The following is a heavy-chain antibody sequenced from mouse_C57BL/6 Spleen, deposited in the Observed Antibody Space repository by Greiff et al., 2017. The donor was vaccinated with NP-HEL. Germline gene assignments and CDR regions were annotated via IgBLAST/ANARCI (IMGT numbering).Heavy chain of an antibody. CDR2: IYPGDGDT. D-gene: IGHD2-4*01. V-gene: IGHV1-82*01. Sequence: QVQLQQSGPELVKPGASVKISCKASGYAFSSSWMNRVKQRPGKGLEWIGRIYPGDGDTNYNGKFKGKATLTADKSSSTAYMQRSSLTSEDSAVYFCASYDYDWFAYWGQGTLVTVSA. J-gene: IGHJ3*01. CDR3: ASYDYDWFAY. CDR1: GYAFSSSW.